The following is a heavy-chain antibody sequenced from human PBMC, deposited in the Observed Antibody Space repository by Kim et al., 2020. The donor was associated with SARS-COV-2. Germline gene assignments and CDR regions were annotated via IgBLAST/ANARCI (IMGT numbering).Heavy chain of an antibody. D-gene: IGHD6-13*01. CDR3: ARGRAAAAGLPDY. CDR1: GFTFSSYS. Sequence: GGSLRLSCAASGFTFSSYSMNWVRQAPGKGLEWVSSISSSSSYIYYADSVKGRFTISRDNAKNSLYLQMNSLRAEDTAVYYCARGRAAAAGLPDYWGQGTLVTVSS. V-gene: IGHV3-21*01. J-gene: IGHJ4*02. CDR2: ISSSSSYI.